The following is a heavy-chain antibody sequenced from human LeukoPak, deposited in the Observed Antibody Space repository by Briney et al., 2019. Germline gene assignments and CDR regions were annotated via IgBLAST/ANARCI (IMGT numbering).Heavy chain of an antibody. CDR2: IYHSGST. J-gene: IGHJ4*02. CDR1: GYSISSGYY. Sequence: SETLSLTCAVSGYSISSGYYWGWIRQPPGKGLEWIGSIYHSGSTYYNPSLKSRVTISVDTSKNQFSLKLSSVTAADTAVYYCARRSYDFWRGYGHFDYWGQGTLVTVSS. CDR3: ARRSYDFWRGYGHFDY. V-gene: IGHV4-38-2*01. D-gene: IGHD3-3*01.